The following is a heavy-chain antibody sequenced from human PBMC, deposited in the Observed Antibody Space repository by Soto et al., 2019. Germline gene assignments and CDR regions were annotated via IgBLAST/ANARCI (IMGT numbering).Heavy chain of an antibody. D-gene: IGHD3-10*01. Sequence: GSLRLSCAASGFTFSSYAMSWVRQAPGKGLEWGSAISGSGGSTYYADSVKGRFTISRDNSKNTLYLQMNSLRAEDTAVYYCAKDHALWFGELLYSYFDYWGQGTLVTVSS. V-gene: IGHV3-23*01. CDR3: AKDHALWFGELLYSYFDY. CDR2: ISGSGGST. J-gene: IGHJ4*02. CDR1: GFTFSSYA.